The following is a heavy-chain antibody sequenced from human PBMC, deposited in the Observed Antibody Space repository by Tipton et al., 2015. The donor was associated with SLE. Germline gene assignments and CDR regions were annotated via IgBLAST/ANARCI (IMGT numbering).Heavy chain of an antibody. CDR3: ARTPRRDTFDY. J-gene: IGHJ4*02. V-gene: IGHV4-59*01. CDR1: GGFISSYY. Sequence: TLSLTCTVSGGFISSYYWSWIRQPPGQGLEWIGYIYYTGNTNYNPSLQSRVTMSVDTSKNQFSLKVRSVTAADTAVYYCARTPRRDTFDYWGQGTLVTVSS. CDR2: IYYTGNT.